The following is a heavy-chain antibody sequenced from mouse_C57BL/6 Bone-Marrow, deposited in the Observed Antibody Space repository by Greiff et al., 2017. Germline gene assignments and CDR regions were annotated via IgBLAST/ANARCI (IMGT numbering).Heavy chain of an antibody. V-gene: IGHV5-9-1*02. CDR2: ISSGGDYI. D-gene: IGHD6-1*01. CDR1: GFTFSSYA. Sequence: EVMLVESGEGLVKPGGSLKLSCAASGFTFSSYAMSWVRQTPEKRLEWVAYISSGGDYIYYADTVKGRFTIARDNARNTLYLQMSSLKSEDTAMYYCTRNLNECDGVDYWGQGTTLTVSS. CDR3: TRNLNECDGVDY. J-gene: IGHJ2*01.